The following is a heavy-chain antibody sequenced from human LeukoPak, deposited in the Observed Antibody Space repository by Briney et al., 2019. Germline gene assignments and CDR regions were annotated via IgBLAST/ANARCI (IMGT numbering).Heavy chain of an antibody. Sequence: GGSLRLSCAASGFTFSSYAMSWVRQAPGKGLEWVSAISGSGDSTYYGDSVKGRFTISRDNSKNTLYLQMNSLRAEDTAVYDCAKTRPLYSSSWSHGDYWGQGTLVTVSS. CDR1: GFTFSSYA. V-gene: IGHV3-23*01. CDR2: ISGSGDST. CDR3: AKTRPLYSSSWSHGDY. J-gene: IGHJ4*02. D-gene: IGHD6-13*01.